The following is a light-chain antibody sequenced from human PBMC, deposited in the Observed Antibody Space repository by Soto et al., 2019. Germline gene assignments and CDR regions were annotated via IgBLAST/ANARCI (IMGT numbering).Light chain of an antibody. J-gene: IGKJ1*01. V-gene: IGKV1-5*01. CDR3: QHPRWT. CDR2: DAS. Sequence: GDRVTITCRASQSINRWLARYQQKPGKAPKLLIYDASSLESGVPSRFSGSGSGTDFTLTITSLQPDDFATYYCQHPRWTFGQGTKVEIK. CDR1: QSINRW.